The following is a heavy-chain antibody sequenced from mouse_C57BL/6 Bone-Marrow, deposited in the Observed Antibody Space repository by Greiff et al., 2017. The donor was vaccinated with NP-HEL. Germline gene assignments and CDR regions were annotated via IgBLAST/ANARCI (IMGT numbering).Heavy chain of an antibody. CDR3: ARHYYGFAY. D-gene: IGHD1-2*01. CDR2: INPNNGGT. CDR1: GYTFTDYY. V-gene: IGHV1-26*01. Sequence: EVQLQQSGPELVKPGASVKISCKASGYTFTDYYMNWVKQSHGKSLEWIGDINPNNGGTSYNQKFKGKATLTVDKSSSTAYMELRSLTSEDSAVYYCARHYYGFAYWGQGTLVTVSA. J-gene: IGHJ3*01.